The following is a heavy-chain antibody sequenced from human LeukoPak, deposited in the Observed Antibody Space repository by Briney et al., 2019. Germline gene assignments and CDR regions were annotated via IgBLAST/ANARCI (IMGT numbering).Heavy chain of an antibody. D-gene: IGHD2-15*01. V-gene: IGHV3-9*01. CDR2: ISWNSGSI. Sequence: PGGPLRLSCAASGFTFDDYAMHWVRQAPGKGLEWVSGISWNSGSIGYADSVKGRFTISRDNAKNSLYLQMNSLRAEDTALYYCAGYCSGGSCTTFDYWGQGILVTVSS. J-gene: IGHJ4*02. CDR3: AGYCSGGSCTTFDY. CDR1: GFTFDDYA.